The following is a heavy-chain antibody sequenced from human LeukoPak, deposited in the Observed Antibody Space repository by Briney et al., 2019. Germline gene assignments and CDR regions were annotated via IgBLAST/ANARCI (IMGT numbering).Heavy chain of an antibody. V-gene: IGHV3-30*18. D-gene: IGHD5-18*01. CDR2: ISYDGSNK. J-gene: IGHJ5*02. Sequence: GGSLRLSCAASGFTFSSYGMHWVRQAPGKGLEWVAVISYDGSNKYYADSVKGRFTISRDNSKNTLYLQTNSLRAEDTAVYYCAKLPTADTAMVTWGQGTLVTVSS. CDR1: GFTFSSYG. CDR3: AKLPTADTAMVT.